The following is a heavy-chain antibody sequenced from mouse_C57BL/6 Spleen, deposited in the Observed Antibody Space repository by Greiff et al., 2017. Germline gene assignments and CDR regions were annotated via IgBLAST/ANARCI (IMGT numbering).Heavy chain of an antibody. J-gene: IGHJ1*03. D-gene: IGHD1-1*01. V-gene: IGHV1-9*01. Sequence: LQESGAELMKPGASVKLSCKATGYTFTGYWIEWVKQRPGHGLEWIGEILPGSGSTNYNEKFKGKATFTADTSSNTAYMQLSSLTTEDSAIYYCARRDLYYGSSYWYFAVWGTGTTVTVSS. CDR1: GYTFTGYW. CDR3: ARRDLYYGSSYWYFAV. CDR2: ILPGSGST.